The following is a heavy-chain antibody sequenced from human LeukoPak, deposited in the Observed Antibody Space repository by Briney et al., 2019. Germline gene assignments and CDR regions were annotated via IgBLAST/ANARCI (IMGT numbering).Heavy chain of an antibody. V-gene: IGHV1-69*06. J-gene: IGHJ6*03. CDR1: GGTFSSYA. D-gene: IGHD1-26*01. CDR3: ACQIEVGATRRGYDYYMDV. Sequence: SVKVSCKASGGTFSSYAISWVRQAPGQGLEWMGGVIPLFGTSNYAQKFQGRVTITADKSTSTAYMELSSLRSEDTAVYYCACQIEVGATRRGYDYYMDVWGKGSTVTVSS. CDR2: VIPLFGTS.